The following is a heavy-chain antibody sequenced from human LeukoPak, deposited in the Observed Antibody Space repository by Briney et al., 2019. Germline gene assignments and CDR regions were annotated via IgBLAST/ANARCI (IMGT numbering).Heavy chain of an antibody. CDR3: ASNEVGDDYYGSGSYYSRFDY. CDR1: GGTFSSYA. Sequence: SVKVSCKASGGTFSSYAISWVRQAPGQGLEWMGRIIPIFGTANYAQKFQGRVTITADESTSTAYMELSSLRSEDTAVYYCASNEVGDDYYGSGSYYSRFDYWGQGTLVTVSS. D-gene: IGHD3-10*01. V-gene: IGHV1-69*15. J-gene: IGHJ4*02. CDR2: IIPIFGTA.